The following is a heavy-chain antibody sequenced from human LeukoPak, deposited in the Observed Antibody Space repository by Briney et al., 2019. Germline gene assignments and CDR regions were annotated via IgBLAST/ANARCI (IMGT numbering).Heavy chain of an antibody. CDR1: GFTFSRYA. CDR3: ARDQAGGGNYFDY. D-gene: IGHD3-16*01. Sequence: GGSLRLSCSASGFTFSRYAMHCVRQAPGKGLEYVSAISSNGGSTYYADSVKGRFTISRDNSKNTLYLQMNSLRAEDTAVFYCARDQAGGGNYFDYWGQGTLVTVSS. V-gene: IGHV3-64*04. J-gene: IGHJ4*02. CDR2: ISSNGGST.